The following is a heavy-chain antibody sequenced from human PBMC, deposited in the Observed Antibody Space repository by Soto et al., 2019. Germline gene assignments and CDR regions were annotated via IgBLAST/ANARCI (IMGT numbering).Heavy chain of an antibody. J-gene: IGHJ4*02. CDR1: GFTLSNYG. CDR2: ISYDGSTQ. CDR3: AKDRDTSFYF. V-gene: IGHV3-30*18. Sequence: GGSLRLSCAASGFTLSNYGMHWVRQAPGKGLEWVAVISYDGSTQYYADSVKGRFTISRDTSKNTLYLQMNSLRPADTAVYYCAKDRDTSFYFWGQGTLVTVSS. D-gene: IGHD2-2*01.